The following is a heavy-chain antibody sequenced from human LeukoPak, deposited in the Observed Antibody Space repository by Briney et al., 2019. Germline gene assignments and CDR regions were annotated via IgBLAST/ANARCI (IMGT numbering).Heavy chain of an antibody. D-gene: IGHD3-3*01. Sequence: PGGSLRLSCAASGFTFSSYAMSWVRQAPGKGLEWVSAISGSGGSTYYADSVKGRFTTSRDNSKNTLYLQMNSLRAEDTAVYYCAKDLAYYDFWSGPLPEWFDPWGQGTLVTVSS. CDR2: ISGSGGST. CDR1: GFTFSSYA. J-gene: IGHJ5*02. CDR3: AKDLAYYDFWSGPLPEWFDP. V-gene: IGHV3-23*01.